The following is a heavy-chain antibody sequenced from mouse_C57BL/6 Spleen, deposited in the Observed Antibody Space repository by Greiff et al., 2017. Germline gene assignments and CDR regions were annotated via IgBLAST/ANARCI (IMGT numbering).Heavy chain of an antibody. Sequence: QVQLQQPGAELVKPGASVKLSCKASGYTFTSYWMHWVKQRPGQGLEWIGMIHPNSGSTNYNEKFKSKATLTVDKSSSTAYMQLSSLTSEDSAVYYCAREGTGTAFAYWGQGTLVTVSA. CDR2: IHPNSGST. J-gene: IGHJ3*01. CDR1: GYTFTSYW. CDR3: AREGTGTAFAY. V-gene: IGHV1-64*01. D-gene: IGHD4-1*01.